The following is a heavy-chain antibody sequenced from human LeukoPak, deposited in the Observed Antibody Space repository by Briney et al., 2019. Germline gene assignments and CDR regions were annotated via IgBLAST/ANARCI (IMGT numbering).Heavy chain of an antibody. V-gene: IGHV3-9*01. CDR2: ISWNSGSI. CDR3: AKEVSVNYDILTGQHHYGMDV. CDR1: GFTFDDYA. D-gene: IGHD3-9*01. J-gene: IGHJ6*02. Sequence: GRSLRLSCAASGFTFDDYAMHWVRQAPGKGLEWVSGISWNSGSIGYADSVKGRFTISRDNAKNSLYLQMNSLRAEDTALYYCAKEVSVNYDILTGQHHYGMDVWGQGTTVTVSS.